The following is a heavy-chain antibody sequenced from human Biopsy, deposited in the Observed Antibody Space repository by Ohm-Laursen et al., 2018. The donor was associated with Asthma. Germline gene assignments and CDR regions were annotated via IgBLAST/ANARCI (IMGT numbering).Heavy chain of an antibody. CDR3: ARTYCDCLAGQVKDAFGI. V-gene: IGHV1-3*01. D-gene: IGHD6-19*01. CDR2: INAGNGNT. CDR1: GYTFINYA. J-gene: IGHJ3*02. Sequence: ASVKVSCQAYGYTFINYAIHWVRQAPGQRLEWMGWINAGNGNTKYSQKFQGRVSITRDTSASTASMEMTSLRSEDMAAYYCARTYCDCLAGQVKDAFGIWGQGTMVTVSS.